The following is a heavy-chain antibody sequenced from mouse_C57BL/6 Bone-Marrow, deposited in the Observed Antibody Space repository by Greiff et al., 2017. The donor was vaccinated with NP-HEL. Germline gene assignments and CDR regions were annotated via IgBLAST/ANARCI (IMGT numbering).Heavy chain of an antibody. V-gene: IGHV1-69*01. D-gene: IGHD2-5*01. CDR3: ARRSNYRAMDY. CDR2: IDPSDSYT. CDR1: GYTFTSYW. J-gene: IGHJ4*01. Sequence: QVQLQQPGAELVMPGASVKLSCKASGYTFTSYWMHWVKQRPGQGLEWIGEIDPSDSYTNYNQKFKGKSTLTVDKSSSTAYMQLSSLTSEDSAVYYCARRSNYRAMDYWGQGTSVTVSS.